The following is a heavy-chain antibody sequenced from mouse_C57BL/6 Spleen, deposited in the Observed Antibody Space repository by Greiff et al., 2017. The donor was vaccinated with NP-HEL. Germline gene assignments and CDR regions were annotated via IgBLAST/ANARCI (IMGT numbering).Heavy chain of an antibody. D-gene: IGHD3-2*02. CDR1: GYTFTSYW. CDR2: IYPSDSET. Sequence: QVQLQQPGAELVRPGSSVKLSCKASGYTFTSYWMDWVKQRPGQGLEWIGNIYPSDSETHYNQKFKDKATLTVDKSSSTAYMQLSSLTSEDSAVYYGARVDAQAHWYFDVWGTGTTVTVSS. J-gene: IGHJ1*03. CDR3: ARVDAQAHWYFDV. V-gene: IGHV1-61*01.